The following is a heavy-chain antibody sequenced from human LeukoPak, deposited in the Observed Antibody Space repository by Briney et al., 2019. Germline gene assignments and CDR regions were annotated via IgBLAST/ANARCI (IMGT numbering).Heavy chain of an antibody. J-gene: IGHJ3*02. CDR3: ARALNDAFDI. CDR1: GFTFSDYY. V-gene: IGHV3-11*04. Sequence: GGSLRLSCAASGFTFSDYYMGWVRRAPGKGLEWVSYITNSGGGTYSPDSVKGRFTISRDNAKKSLYLQVSSLRAEDTAVYYCARALNDAFDIWGQGTMVTVSS. CDR2: ITNSGGGT.